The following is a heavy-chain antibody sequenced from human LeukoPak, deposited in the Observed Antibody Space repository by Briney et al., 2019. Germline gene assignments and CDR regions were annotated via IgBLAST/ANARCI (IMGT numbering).Heavy chain of an antibody. J-gene: IGHJ4*02. D-gene: IGHD3-22*01. Sequence: TPSETLSLTCAVYGGSSSGYYWSWIRQPPGKGLEWIGEINHSGSTNYNPSLKSRVTISETSKNQFSLKLSSVTAADTAVYYCARGARSYYYDSSGRRAFDYWGQGTLVTVSS. CDR1: GGSSSGYY. CDR3: ARGARSYYYDSSGRRAFDY. V-gene: IGHV4-34*01. CDR2: INHSGST.